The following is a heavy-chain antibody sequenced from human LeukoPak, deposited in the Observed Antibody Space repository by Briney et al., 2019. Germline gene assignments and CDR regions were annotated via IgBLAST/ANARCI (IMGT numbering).Heavy chain of an antibody. Sequence: PGGSLRLSCSASGFTFSSYDMHWVRQAPGKGLEYASAISSHGGSTHYADSVKGRSTISRDNSKNTLYFQMNSLRAEDTAVYYCARERRRVDAFDIWGQGTMVTVSS. CDR2: ISSHGGST. D-gene: IGHD6-25*01. V-gene: IGHV3-64*04. CDR3: ARERRRVDAFDI. J-gene: IGHJ3*02. CDR1: GFTFSSYD.